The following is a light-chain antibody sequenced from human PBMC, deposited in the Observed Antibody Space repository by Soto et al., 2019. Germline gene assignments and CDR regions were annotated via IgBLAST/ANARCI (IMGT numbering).Light chain of an antibody. Sequence: DIQMTQSAPSLSASVGDRVTITCRASQSISTYVNWYQQKLGKAPKLLIHAASSLQSGVPSRFSGSGSGTGFTLTINSLQPEDFATYFCQQSYRSPWTFGQGTKVEIK. J-gene: IGKJ1*01. CDR1: QSISTY. V-gene: IGKV1-39*01. CDR3: QQSYRSPWT. CDR2: AAS.